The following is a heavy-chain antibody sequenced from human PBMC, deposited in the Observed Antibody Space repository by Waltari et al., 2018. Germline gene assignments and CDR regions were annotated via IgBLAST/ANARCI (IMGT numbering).Heavy chain of an antibody. J-gene: IGHJ4*02. CDR2: INHSGST. Sequence: QVQLQQWGAGLLKPSETLSLTCAVYGGSFSGYYWSWIRQPPGKGLEWIGEINHSGSTNYNPSLKSRVTISEDTSKNQFSLKLSSVTAADTAVYYCARGPYNYPFDYWGQGTLVTVSS. CDR1: GGSFSGYY. CDR3: ARGPYNYPFDY. V-gene: IGHV4-34*01. D-gene: IGHD5-12*01.